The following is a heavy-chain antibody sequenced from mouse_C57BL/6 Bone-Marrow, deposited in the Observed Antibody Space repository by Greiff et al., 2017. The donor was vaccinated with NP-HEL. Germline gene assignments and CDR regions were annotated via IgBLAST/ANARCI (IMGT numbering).Heavy chain of an antibody. CDR1: GFTFTDYY. CDR2: IRNKANGYTT. Sequence: DVKLVESGGGLVQPGGSLSLSCAASGFTFTDYYMSWVRQPPGKALEWLGFIRNKANGYTTEYSASVKGRFTISRDNSQSILYLQMNALRAEDSATYYCARSIYYDYADDPFYAMDYWGQGTSVTVS. V-gene: IGHV7-3*01. CDR3: ARSIYYDYADDPFYAMDY. J-gene: IGHJ4*01. D-gene: IGHD2-4*01.